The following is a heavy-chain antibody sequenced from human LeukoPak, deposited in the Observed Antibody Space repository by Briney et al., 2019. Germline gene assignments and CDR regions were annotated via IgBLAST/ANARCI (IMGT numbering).Heavy chain of an antibody. Sequence: GGSLRLSCAASGFTFSSYWMSWVRQAPGKGLEWVANIKQDGSEKYYVDSVKGRFTISRNNAKNSLYLQMNSLRAEDTAVYYCVRDLWDIVVVVAATGNDAFDIWGQGTMVTVSS. V-gene: IGHV3-7*01. CDR2: IKQDGSEK. CDR1: GFTFSSYW. CDR3: VRDLWDIVVVVAATGNDAFDI. D-gene: IGHD2-15*01. J-gene: IGHJ3*02.